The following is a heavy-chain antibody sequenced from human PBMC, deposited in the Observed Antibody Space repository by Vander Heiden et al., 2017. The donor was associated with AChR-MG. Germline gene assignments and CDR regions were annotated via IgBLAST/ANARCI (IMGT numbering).Heavy chain of an antibody. D-gene: IGHD3-16*01. V-gene: IGHV4-59*01. CDR1: GGSISSYY. CDR3: ARAGYYDYIWGIPYYFDY. Sequence: QVQLQESGPGLVKPSETLSLTCTVPGGSISSYYWSWIRQPPGKGLEWIGYIYYSGSTNYNPSLKSRVTISVDTSKNQFSLKLSSVTAADTAVYYCARAGYYDYIWGIPYYFDYWGQGTLVTVSS. J-gene: IGHJ4*02. CDR2: IYYSGST.